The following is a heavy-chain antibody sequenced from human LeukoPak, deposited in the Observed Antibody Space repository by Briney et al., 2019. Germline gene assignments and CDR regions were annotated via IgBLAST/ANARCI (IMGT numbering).Heavy chain of an antibody. CDR3: AKGSSSWPPTLYMDV. CDR1: GFTFSSYA. J-gene: IGHJ6*03. Sequence: GGSLRLSCAASGFTFSSYAMSWVRQAPGKGLEWVSAIIGSGGSTYYADSVKGRFTISRDNSKNTLYLQMHSLRAEDTAVYYCAKGSSSWPPTLYMDVWGKGTTVTVSS. D-gene: IGHD6-13*01. CDR2: IIGSGGST. V-gene: IGHV3-23*01.